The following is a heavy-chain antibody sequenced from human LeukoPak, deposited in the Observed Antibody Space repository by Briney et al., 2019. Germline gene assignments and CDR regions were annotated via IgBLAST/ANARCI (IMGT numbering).Heavy chain of an antibody. CDR3: GRGMGD. CDR2: ISTDGSST. D-gene: IGHD1-26*01. J-gene: IGHJ4*02. V-gene: IGHV3-74*01. Sequence: GGPLRLSCAASGFTFNSYWMHWVRQAPGKGLVWVSRISTDGSSTNYADSVKRRFTISRDNAKNALYLQMNSLRVEDTAVYYCGRGMGDWGQGTLVTVSS. CDR1: GFTFNSYW.